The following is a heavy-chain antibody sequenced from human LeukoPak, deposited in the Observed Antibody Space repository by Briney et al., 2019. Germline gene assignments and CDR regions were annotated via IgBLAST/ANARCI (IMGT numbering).Heavy chain of an antibody. V-gene: IGHV3-23*01. CDR1: EFTFSSYA. J-gene: IGHJ4*02. D-gene: IGHD6-19*01. Sequence: GGSLRLSCAASEFTFSSYAMSWVRQAPGKGLEWVSGFSGSGGTTYYADSVKGRFTISRDNSKNTLYLQMNSLRAEDTAVYYCAKDSGTLAGKFDYWGQGTLVTVSS. CDR2: FSGSGGTT. CDR3: AKDSGTLAGKFDY.